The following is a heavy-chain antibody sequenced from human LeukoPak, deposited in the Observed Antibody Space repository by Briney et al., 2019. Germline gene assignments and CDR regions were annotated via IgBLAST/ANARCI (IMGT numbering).Heavy chain of an antibody. CDR2: IGTAGDT. J-gene: IGHJ6*02. D-gene: IGHD1-14*01. V-gene: IGHV3-13*01. CDR1: GFTFSSYD. Sequence: GGSLRLSCAASGFTFSSYDMHWVRQATGKGLEWVSAIGTAGDTYYPGSVKGRFTISRENAKNSLYLQMNSLRAGDTAVYYCARNPYYYYCMDVWSQGTTVTVSS. CDR3: ARNPYYYYCMDV.